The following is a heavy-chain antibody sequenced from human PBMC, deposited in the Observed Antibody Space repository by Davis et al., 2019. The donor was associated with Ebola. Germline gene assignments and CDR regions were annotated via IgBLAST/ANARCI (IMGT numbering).Heavy chain of an antibody. J-gene: IGHJ3*01. CDR3: ARDPGIRYGLDV. CDR1: GGSISSISYY. CDR2: IFYSGGT. V-gene: IGHV4-31*03. Sequence: PSETLSLTCTVSGGSISSISYYWSWIRQHPEKGLEWIGYIFYSGGTYYSPSLKSRVVISIDTSKNQFSLKLSSVSAADTAVYYCARDPGIRYGLDVWGQGTMVTVSS. D-gene: IGHD3-10*01.